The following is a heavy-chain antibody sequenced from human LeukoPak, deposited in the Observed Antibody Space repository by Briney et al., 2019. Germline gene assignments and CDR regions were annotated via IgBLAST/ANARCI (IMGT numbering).Heavy chain of an antibody. V-gene: IGHV1-18*01. CDR2: ISAYNGNT. Sequence: ASVKVSCKASGYTFTSYGISWVRQAPGQGLEWMGWISAYNGNTNYAQKPQGRVTMTTDTSTSTAYMELRSLRSDDTAVYYCARDPRPYCSGGSCYSKFDYWGQGTLVTVSS. D-gene: IGHD2-15*01. CDR1: GYTFTSYG. CDR3: ARDPRPYCSGGSCYSKFDY. J-gene: IGHJ4*02.